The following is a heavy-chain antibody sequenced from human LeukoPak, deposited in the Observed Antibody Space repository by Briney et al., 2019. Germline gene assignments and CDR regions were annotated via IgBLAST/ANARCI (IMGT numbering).Heavy chain of an antibody. D-gene: IGHD3-10*01. CDR2: ISSSSSTI. CDR1: GFTFSSYS. CDR3: ARERYGSGNAFDI. V-gene: IGHV3-48*04. Sequence: GGSLRLSCAASGFTFSSYSMNWVRQAPGKGLEWVSYISSSSSTIYYADSVKGRFTISRDNAKNSLYLQMNSLRAEDTAVYYCARERYGSGNAFDIWGQGTMVTVSS. J-gene: IGHJ3*02.